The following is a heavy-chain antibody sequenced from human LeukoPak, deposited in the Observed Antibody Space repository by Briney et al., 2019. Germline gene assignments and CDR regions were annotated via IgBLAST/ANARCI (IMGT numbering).Heavy chain of an antibody. Sequence: PSETLSLTCTVSGGSISSDYWSWIRQPPGKGLEWIGFISYSGGSTNYNPSLKSRVTISVDTSKKYFSLRLSSVTAADTAVYYCTRQSAGNAGYAYDIWGQGTMVTVSS. V-gene: IGHV4-59*08. CDR2: ISYSGGST. CDR3: TRQSAGNAGYAYDI. CDR1: GGSISSDY. J-gene: IGHJ3*02. D-gene: IGHD4-23*01.